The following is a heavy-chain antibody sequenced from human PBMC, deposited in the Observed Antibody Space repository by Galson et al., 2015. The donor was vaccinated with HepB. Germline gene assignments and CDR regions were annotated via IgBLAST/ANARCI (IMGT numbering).Heavy chain of an antibody. J-gene: IGHJ3*02. CDR1: GFTFSSYA. CDR2: ISSNGGST. V-gene: IGHV3-64D*06. CDR3: VKDPAPGVVVMGAFDI. Sequence: SLRLSCAASGFTFSSYAMHWVRQAPGKGLEYVSAISSNGGSTYYADSVKGRFTISRDNSKNTLYLQMSSLRAEDTAVYYCVKDPAPGVVVMGAFDIWGQGTMVTVSS. D-gene: IGHD3-22*01.